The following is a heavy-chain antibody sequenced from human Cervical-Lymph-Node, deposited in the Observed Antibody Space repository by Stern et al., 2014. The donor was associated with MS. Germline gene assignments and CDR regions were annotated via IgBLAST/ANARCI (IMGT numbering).Heavy chain of an antibody. CDR3: ARDSDILFAMDV. Sequence: QVQLVQSGAEVKKPGSSVKVSCKASGGTFSKDAFSWVRQAPGQGLEWMGGIIPMFGTANYAQKFQGRVTITADESTNTAYMVLSSLKFDDTAVYYCARDSDILFAMDVWGQGTTVTVSS. V-gene: IGHV1-69*01. D-gene: IGHD2-15*01. CDR1: GGTFSKDA. CDR2: IIPMFGTA. J-gene: IGHJ6*02.